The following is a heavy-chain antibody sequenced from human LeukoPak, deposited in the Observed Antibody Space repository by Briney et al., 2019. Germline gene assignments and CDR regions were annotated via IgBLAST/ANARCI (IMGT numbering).Heavy chain of an antibody. V-gene: IGHV5-51*01. CDR1: GYTFTSYW. CDR3: ARQRDGYSFDY. Sequence: GESLKISCKASGYTFTSYWIAWVRQMPGKGLEWMGIIYPSDSDTRYSPSFQGQVTISADKSSNTASLQWSSLKASDTAMYYCARQRDGYSFDYWGQGTLVTVSS. J-gene: IGHJ4*02. D-gene: IGHD5-24*01. CDR2: IYPSDSDT.